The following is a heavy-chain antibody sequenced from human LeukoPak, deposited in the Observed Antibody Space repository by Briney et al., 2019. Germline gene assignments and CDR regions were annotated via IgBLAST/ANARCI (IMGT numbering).Heavy chain of an antibody. CDR2: ISYDGSNK. D-gene: IGHD6-13*01. CDR3: ARDQMEAAGTLTHYFDY. Sequence: PGGSLRLSCAASGFTFSSYAMHWVRQAPGKGLEWVAVISYDGSNKYYADSVKGRFTISRDNSKNTLYLQMNSLRAEDTAVYYCARDQMEAAGTLTHYFDYWGQGTLVTVSS. CDR1: GFTFSSYA. V-gene: IGHV3-30-3*01. J-gene: IGHJ4*02.